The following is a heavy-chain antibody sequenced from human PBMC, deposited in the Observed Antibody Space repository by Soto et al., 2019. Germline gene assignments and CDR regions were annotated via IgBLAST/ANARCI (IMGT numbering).Heavy chain of an antibody. D-gene: IGHD6-13*01. J-gene: IGHJ4*02. V-gene: IGHV2-26*01. CDR3: ARMLGSSWYSFFDY. CDR1: GFSLSNVRMG. CDR2: IFSNDEK. Sequence: QVTLKESGPVLVKPTETLTLTCTVSGFSLSNVRMGVSWIRQPPGKALEWLAHIFSNDEKSYSTSLKIRLTISKDTSKSQVVLAMTNMDPVDTVTYYCARMLGSSWYSFFDYWGQGTLVTVSS.